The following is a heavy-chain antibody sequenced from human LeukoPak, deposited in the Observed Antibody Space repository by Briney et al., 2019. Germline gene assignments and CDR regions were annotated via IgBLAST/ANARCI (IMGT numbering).Heavy chain of an antibody. V-gene: IGHV3-11*01. D-gene: IGHD3-16*01. CDR2: ISSSGSTI. CDR1: GFTFSDYY. CDR3: ARDPLFGIVTLDY. J-gene: IGHJ4*02. Sequence: SLMLSCAASGFTFSDYYMSWIRQAPGKGLEWVSYISSSGSTIYYADSVKGRFTISRDNAKNSLYLQMNSLRAEDTAVYYCARDPLFGIVTLDYWGQGTPCSVSS.